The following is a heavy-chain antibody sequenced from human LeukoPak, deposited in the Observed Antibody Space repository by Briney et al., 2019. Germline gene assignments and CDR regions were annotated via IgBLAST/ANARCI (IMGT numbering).Heavy chain of an antibody. CDR2: ISGSGGST. CDR1: GFTFSSYA. Sequence: GGSLRLPCTASGFTFSSYAMSWVRQAPGKGLEWVSAISGSGGSTFYADSVKGRFTISRDNSKNTLYLQMNSLRAEDTAVYYCAHSEASSFFDYWGQGTLVTVSS. J-gene: IGHJ4*02. D-gene: IGHD6-6*01. CDR3: AHSEASSFFDY. V-gene: IGHV3-23*01.